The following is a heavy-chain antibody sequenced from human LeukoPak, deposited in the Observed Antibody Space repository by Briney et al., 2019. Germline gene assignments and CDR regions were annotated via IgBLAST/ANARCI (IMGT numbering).Heavy chain of an antibody. CDR3: TRDSNRFNWFDP. V-gene: IGHV3-7*01. D-gene: IGHD1-14*01. CDR1: GFTFSDYW. Sequence: GGSLRLSCLASGFTFSDYWMSWVRQAPGKGLEWVANIKPDGSEKYPVDSLKSRFTILRDNAKNSLYLQMTSLRADDTAVYYCTRDSNRFNWFDPWGQGTLVTVSS. J-gene: IGHJ5*02. CDR2: IKPDGSEK.